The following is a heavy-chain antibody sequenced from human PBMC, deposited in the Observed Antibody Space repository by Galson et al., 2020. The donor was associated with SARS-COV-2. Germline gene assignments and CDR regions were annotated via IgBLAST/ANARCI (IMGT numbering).Heavy chain of an antibody. D-gene: IGHD3-3*01. CDR2: ISWNSGSI. V-gene: IGHV3-9*01. CDR3: VKDTSDDFPPLDYFDH. Sequence: GGSLRLSCAASGFTFDNYAMHWVRQAPGKGLEWVSGISWNSGSIAYADSVKGRFTISRDNAKSSLYLQMNSLRAEDTALYYCVKDTSDDFPPLDYFDHWGKGTLVTVSS. J-gene: IGHJ4*02. CDR1: GFTFDNYA.